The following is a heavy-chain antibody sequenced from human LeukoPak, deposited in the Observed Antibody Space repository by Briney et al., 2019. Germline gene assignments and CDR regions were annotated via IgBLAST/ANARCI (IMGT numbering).Heavy chain of an antibody. J-gene: IGHJ4*02. V-gene: IGHV1-18*01. Sequence: ASVKVSCKASGYTFTSYGISWVRQAPGQGLEWMGWINAYNGNTNYAQKLQGRVTMTTDTSTSTAYMELRSLRSDDTAVYYCARDGALIAVAGVDYWGQGTLVTVSS. CDR3: ARDGALIAVAGVDY. CDR1: GYTFTSYG. CDR2: INAYNGNT. D-gene: IGHD6-19*01.